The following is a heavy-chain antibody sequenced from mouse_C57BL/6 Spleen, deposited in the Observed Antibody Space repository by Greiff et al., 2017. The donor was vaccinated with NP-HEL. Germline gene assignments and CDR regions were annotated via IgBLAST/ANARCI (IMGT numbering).Heavy chain of an antibody. D-gene: IGHD2-3*01. Sequence: EVKLVESGGGLVKPGGSLKLSCAASGFTFSSYAMSWVRQTPEKRLEWVATISDGGSYTYYPDNVKGRFTISRDNAKNNLYLQMSQLKSEDTAMYYCARDRMNGYFDYFDYWGQGTTLTVSS. CDR3: ARDRMNGYFDYFDY. J-gene: IGHJ2*01. CDR1: GFTFSSYA. CDR2: ISDGGSYT. V-gene: IGHV5-4*01.